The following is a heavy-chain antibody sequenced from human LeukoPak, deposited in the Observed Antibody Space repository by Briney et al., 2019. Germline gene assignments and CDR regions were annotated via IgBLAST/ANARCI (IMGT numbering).Heavy chain of an antibody. J-gene: IGHJ4*02. D-gene: IGHD3-10*01. CDR3: ASMFRGYFDY. CDR1: GGSISSSTYY. V-gene: IGHV4-39*07. CDR2: VFYGGST. Sequence: PSETLSLTCTVSGGSISSSTYYWGWIRQPPGKGLEWIGSVFYGGSTYYNPSLRSRVTISVDTSKNQFSLKLNSVTAADTAVYYCASMFRGYFDYWGQGTLVTVSS.